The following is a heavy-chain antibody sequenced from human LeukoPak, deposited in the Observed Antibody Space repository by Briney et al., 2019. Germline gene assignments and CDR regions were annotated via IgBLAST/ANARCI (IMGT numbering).Heavy chain of an antibody. CDR3: AREQDLRGYSYGDFDY. D-gene: IGHD5-18*01. CDR1: GFTFSSYS. J-gene: IGHJ4*02. Sequence: GGSLRLSCAASGFTFSSYSMNWVRQAPGKGLEWVSSISSSSSYIYYADSVKGRFTISRDNAKNSLYPQMNSLRAEDTAVYYCAREQDLRGYSYGDFDYWGQGTLVTVSS. CDR2: ISSSSSYI. V-gene: IGHV3-21*01.